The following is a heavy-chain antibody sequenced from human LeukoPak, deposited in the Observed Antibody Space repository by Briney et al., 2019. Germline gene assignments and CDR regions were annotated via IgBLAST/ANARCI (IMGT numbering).Heavy chain of an antibody. CDR3: ARPDSSGYY. D-gene: IGHD3-22*01. J-gene: IGHJ4*02. CDR2: TYPGGSDT. CDR1: GYSFTNYW. V-gene: IGHV5-51*01. Sequence: GESLNISCKASGYSFTNYWIGWVRQMPGKGLEWMGITYPGGSDTRYSPSFQGQVTISADKSISTAYLQWSSLKASDTAMYYCARPDSSGYYWGQGTLVTVSS.